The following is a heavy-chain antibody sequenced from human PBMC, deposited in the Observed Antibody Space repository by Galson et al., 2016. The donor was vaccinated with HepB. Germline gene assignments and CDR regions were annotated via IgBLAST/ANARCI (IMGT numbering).Heavy chain of an antibody. CDR3: ASAPAATESDY. CDR1: GFTFSGYW. CDR2: IKQDGSEK. Sequence: SLRLSCAASGFTFSGYWMTWVRQAPGKGLEWVANIKQDGSEKNYVDSVKDRFTISRDNAKNLVYLQMNSLRAEDTAMYYCASAPAATESDYWGQGTLVTVSP. V-gene: IGHV3-7*01. J-gene: IGHJ4*02. D-gene: IGHD6-25*01.